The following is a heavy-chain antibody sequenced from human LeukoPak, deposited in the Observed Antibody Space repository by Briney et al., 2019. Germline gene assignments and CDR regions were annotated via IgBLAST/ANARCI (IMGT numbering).Heavy chain of an antibody. CDR2: IIPIFGTA. Sequence: SVKVSCKASGGTFSSYAISWVRQAPGQGLEWMGGIIPIFGTANYAQKFQGKVTITADESTSTAYMELSSLRSEDTAVYYCARCPYYYGSGSKTPQYYFDYWGQGTLVTVSS. D-gene: IGHD3-10*01. J-gene: IGHJ4*02. CDR3: ARCPYYYGSGSKTPQYYFDY. CDR1: GGTFSSYA. V-gene: IGHV1-69*13.